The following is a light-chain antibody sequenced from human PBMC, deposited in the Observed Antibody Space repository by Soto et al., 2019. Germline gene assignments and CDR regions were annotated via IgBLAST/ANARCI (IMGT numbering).Light chain of an antibody. CDR1: TSNFGTKS. CDR2: DSD. Sequence: QSALTQPPSASGAPGQRVTISCSGGTSNFGTKSVNWYQHLPGAAPRLLIYDSDRRPSGVPDRFSGSKSATSASLAISGLQSADEGDYFCASWDDILHGPLFGGGTQLTVL. CDR3: ASWDDILHGPL. J-gene: IGLJ2*01. V-gene: IGLV1-44*01.